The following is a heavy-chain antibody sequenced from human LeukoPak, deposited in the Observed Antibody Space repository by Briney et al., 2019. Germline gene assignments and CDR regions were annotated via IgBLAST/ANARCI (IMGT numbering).Heavy chain of an antibody. V-gene: IGHV1-3*01. CDR2: INAGNGNT. Sequence: GASVKVSCKVSGYTLTELSMHWVRQAPGKGLEWMGWINAGNGNTKYSQKFQGRVTITRDTSASTAYMELSSLRSEDTAVYYCARDLGYSGYDLDYWGQGTLVTVSS. J-gene: IGHJ4*02. CDR3: ARDLGYSGYDLDY. D-gene: IGHD5-12*01. CDR1: GYTLTELS.